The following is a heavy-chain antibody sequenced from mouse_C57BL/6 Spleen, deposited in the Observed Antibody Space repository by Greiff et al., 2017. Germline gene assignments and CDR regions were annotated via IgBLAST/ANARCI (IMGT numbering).Heavy chain of an antibody. Sequence: QVQLQQSGAELARPGASVKLSCKASGYTFTSYGISWVKQRTGQGLEWIGEIYPRSGNTYYNEKFKGKATLTADKSSSTAYMELRSLTSGDPAVYFCARSGAYCNYEGGAMEYWGQGTSVTVSS. J-gene: IGHJ4*01. CDR3: ARSGAYCNYEGGAMEY. V-gene: IGHV1-81*01. CDR1: GYTFTSYG. CDR2: IYPRSGNT. D-gene: IGHD2-1*01.